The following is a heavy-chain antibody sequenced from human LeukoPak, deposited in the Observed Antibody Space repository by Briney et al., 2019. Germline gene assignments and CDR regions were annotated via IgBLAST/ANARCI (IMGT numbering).Heavy chain of an antibody. D-gene: IGHD3-3*01. Sequence: GGSLRLSCAASGFTVSGNYMTWVRQAPGKGLEWVSYISLRSSTIYYADSVRGRFTISRDNAKNSLYLQMNSLRAEDTAVYYCASVRRTISGVVSDALDIWGQGTMVTVSS. CDR3: ASVRRTISGVVSDALDI. V-gene: IGHV3-48*01. CDR1: GFTVSGNY. CDR2: ISLRSSTI. J-gene: IGHJ3*02.